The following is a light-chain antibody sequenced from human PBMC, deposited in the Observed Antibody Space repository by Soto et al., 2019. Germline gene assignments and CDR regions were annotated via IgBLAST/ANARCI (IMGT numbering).Light chain of an antibody. J-gene: IGKJ4*01. CDR1: QTISSW. V-gene: IGKV1-5*03. CDR2: KAS. CDR3: QQYGSSPPIT. Sequence: DIQMTQSPSTLSGSVGDRVTITCRASQTISSWLAWYQQKPGKAPKLLIYKASTLKSGVPSRFSGSGSGTEFTLTISSLQPDDFATYYCQQYGSSPPITFGGGTKVDIK.